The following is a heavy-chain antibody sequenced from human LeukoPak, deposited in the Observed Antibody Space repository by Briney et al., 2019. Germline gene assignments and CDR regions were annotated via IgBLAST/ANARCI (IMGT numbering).Heavy chain of an antibody. J-gene: IGHJ4*02. D-gene: IGHD3-10*01. Sequence: GGSLRLSCSASGFTFSDYYMSWIRQAPGKGLEWVSYISSSGSTIYYADSVKGRFTISRDNAKNSLYLQMNSLRAEDTAVYYCARDLMRGRGRVDYWGQGTLVTVSS. CDR1: GFTFSDYY. CDR3: ARDLMRGRGRVDY. V-gene: IGHV3-11*01. CDR2: ISSSGSTI.